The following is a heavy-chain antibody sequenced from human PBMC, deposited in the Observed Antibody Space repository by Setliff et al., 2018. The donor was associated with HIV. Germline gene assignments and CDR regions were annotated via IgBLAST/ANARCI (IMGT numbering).Heavy chain of an antibody. CDR1: GFTFSTSC. D-gene: IGHD3-22*01. CDR3: ARDRARSGYYNY. Sequence: GGSLRLSCAASGFTFSTSCMHWVRRAPGKGLEWISSISYRSSYIYYSDSVKGRFTISRDDAENSLYLQMNSLRAEDTAVYYCARDRARSGYYNYWGQGTLVTVSS. J-gene: IGHJ4*02. CDR2: ISYRSSYI. V-gene: IGHV3-21*01.